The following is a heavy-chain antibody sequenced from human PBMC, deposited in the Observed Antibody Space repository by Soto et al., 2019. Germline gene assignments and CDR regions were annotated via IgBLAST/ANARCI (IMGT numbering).Heavy chain of an antibody. D-gene: IGHD3-10*01. CDR1: GGPISSGSYY. Sequence: SETLSLTCTVSGGPISSGSYYWSWIRQPPGKGLEWIGCIDYSGSTYYNPSLKSRVTISVDTSKNQFSLKLSSVTAAETAVYYCARDRGYGSGNWFDPWGQGTLVTVSS. CDR3: ARDRGYGSGNWFDP. V-gene: IGHV4-31*03. CDR2: IDYSGST. J-gene: IGHJ5*02.